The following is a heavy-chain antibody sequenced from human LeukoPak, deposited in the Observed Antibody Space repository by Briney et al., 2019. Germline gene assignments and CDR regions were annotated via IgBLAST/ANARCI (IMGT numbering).Heavy chain of an antibody. CDR3: ARDRDSSGLYGGADL. J-gene: IGHJ5*02. CDR2: IKQDGSEK. D-gene: IGHD6-19*01. V-gene: IGHV3-7*01. Sequence: GGSLRLSCAASGFTFSSYWMSWVRQAPGKGLEWVANIKQDGSEKYYVDSVNGRFTISRDTAKNSLYLQMNSLRVEDTAIYFCARDRDSSGLYGGADLWGQGVLVTVSA. CDR1: GFTFSSYW.